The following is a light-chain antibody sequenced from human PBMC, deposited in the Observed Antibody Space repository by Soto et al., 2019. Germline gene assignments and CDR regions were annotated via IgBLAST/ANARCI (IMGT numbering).Light chain of an antibody. J-gene: IGKJ1*01. CDR1: QSVSSSY. Sequence: EIVLTQSPGTLSLSPGERATLSCRASQSVSSSYLAWYQQKPGQAPSLLIYGASSRATGIPDRFSGSGSGTDFTLTISRLEPEDFAVYYCQQYGNSKTFGQGTKVDIK. CDR2: GAS. CDR3: QQYGNSKT. V-gene: IGKV3-20*01.